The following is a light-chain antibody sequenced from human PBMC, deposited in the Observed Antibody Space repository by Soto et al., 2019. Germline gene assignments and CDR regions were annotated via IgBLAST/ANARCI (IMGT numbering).Light chain of an antibody. Sequence: EIVLTHSPFTLSLSPGERATLSFRASQSVSNNYLAWYQQKPGQAPRLLIYGASNRATGIPDRFSGSGSGTDFTLTISSLQPEDIATYYCQQYDNLPPTWTFGQGTKVDIK. CDR1: QSVSNNY. J-gene: IGKJ1*01. CDR3: QQYDNLPPTWT. CDR2: GAS. V-gene: IGKV3-20*01.